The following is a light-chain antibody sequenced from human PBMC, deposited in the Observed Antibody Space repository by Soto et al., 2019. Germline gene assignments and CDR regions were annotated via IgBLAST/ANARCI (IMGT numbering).Light chain of an antibody. CDR1: QSVLYSCNNKNY. Sequence: DIVMTQSPASLAVSLGERATINCKSSQSVLYSCNNKNYLAWYQQKPGQPPKLLIYWASTGESGVPDRFSGSGSGTDFTRTISSLQAEDVAVYYCQPYYRTQWTFGQGTKVEIK. J-gene: IGKJ1*01. CDR2: WAS. V-gene: IGKV4-1*01. CDR3: QPYYRTQWT.